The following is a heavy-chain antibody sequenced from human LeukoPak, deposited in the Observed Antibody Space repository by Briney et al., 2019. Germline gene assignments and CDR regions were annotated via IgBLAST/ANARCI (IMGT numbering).Heavy chain of an antibody. CDR3: VRRDFKLEALDY. CDR1: GYTFTSYY. V-gene: IGHV1-46*01. Sequence: GASVKVSCKASGYTFTSYYMHWVRQAPGQGLEWMGIINPSGGSTSYAQKFQGRVTMTRDTSTSTVYMELSSLRSDDTAVYYCVRRDFKLEALDYWGQGTLVTVSS. CDR2: INPSGGST. J-gene: IGHJ4*02. D-gene: IGHD1-1*01.